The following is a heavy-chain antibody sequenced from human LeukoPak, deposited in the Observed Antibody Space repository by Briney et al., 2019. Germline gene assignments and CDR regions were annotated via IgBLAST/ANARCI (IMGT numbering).Heavy chain of an antibody. CDR1: GGSISSYY. Sequence: KTSETLSLTCTVSGGSISSYYWSWIRQPPGKGLEWIGYIYYSGSTNYNPSLNSRVTISVDTSKNQFSLRLSSVTAADTAVYYCARYGITIVRGGKYYFDSWGQGTLVTVSS. V-gene: IGHV4-59*08. J-gene: IGHJ4*02. CDR3: ARYGITIVRGGKYYFDS. CDR2: IYYSGST. D-gene: IGHD3-10*01.